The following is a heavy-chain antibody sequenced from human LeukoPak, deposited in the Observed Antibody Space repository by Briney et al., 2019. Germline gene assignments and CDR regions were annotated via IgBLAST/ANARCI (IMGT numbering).Heavy chain of an antibody. CDR3: VTDPPGSGWALWSWPQGADLSVPTDCTRGPPLIQH. CDR2: IWRGGNYK. CDR1: GFDIRMYA. D-gene: IGHD6-19*01. J-gene: IGHJ1*01. V-gene: IGHV3-33*01. Sequence: AGSLTLSCSASGFDIRMYAMHWVRQAPGKGLEWVAMIWRGGNYKFYVDSVKGRCTTFRDAFTSTFYLQMDGPTAAQAAVSSCVTDPPGSGWALWSWPQGADLSVPTDCTRGPPLIQH.